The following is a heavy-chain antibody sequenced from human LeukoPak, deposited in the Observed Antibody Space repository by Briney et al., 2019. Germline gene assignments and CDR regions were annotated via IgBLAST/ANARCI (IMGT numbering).Heavy chain of an antibody. CDR3: ARVNRVTAIQELDY. D-gene: IGHD2-21*02. Sequence: GGSLRLSCAASGYSFSAYWMHWVRQAPGKGLEWVSCISSSGSTIFYADSVKGRFTISRDNAKSSLFLQMNSLRAEDTAVYYCARVNRVTAIQELDYWGQGTLVTVSS. CDR1: GYSFSAYW. CDR2: ISSSGSTI. J-gene: IGHJ4*02. V-gene: IGHV3-11*01.